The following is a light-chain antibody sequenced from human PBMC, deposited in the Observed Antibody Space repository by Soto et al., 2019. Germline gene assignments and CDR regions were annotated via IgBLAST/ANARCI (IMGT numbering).Light chain of an antibody. CDR1: SGHSSYA. CDR3: QTWGTGMGV. V-gene: IGLV4-69*01. CDR2: LNSDGSH. Sequence: QSVLTQSPSASASLGASVKLTCTLSSGHSSYAIAWHQQQPEKGPRYLMKLNSDGSHSKGDGIPDRFSGSSSGAERYRTISSLQSEDEADYYCQTWGTGMGVFGGGTKLTVL. J-gene: IGLJ2*01.